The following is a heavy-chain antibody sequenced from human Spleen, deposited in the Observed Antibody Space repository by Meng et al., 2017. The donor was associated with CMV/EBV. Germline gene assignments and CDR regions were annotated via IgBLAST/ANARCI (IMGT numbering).Heavy chain of an antibody. Sequence: ASVKVSCKASGYTFTGYYMHWVRQAPGQGLEWMGWINPNSGGTNYAQKFQGRVTMTRDTSISTAYMELSRLRSDDTAVYYCASPAYSSDWGYFDYWGQGTLVTVSS. D-gene: IGHD6-19*01. CDR2: INPNSGGT. CDR3: ASPAYSSDWGYFDY. CDR1: GYTFTGYY. J-gene: IGHJ4*02. V-gene: IGHV1-2*02.